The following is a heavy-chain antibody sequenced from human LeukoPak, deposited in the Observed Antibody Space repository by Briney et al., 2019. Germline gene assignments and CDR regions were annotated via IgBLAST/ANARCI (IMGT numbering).Heavy chain of an antibody. Sequence: ASVKVSCKVSGYTLTELSMHWVRQAPGKGLEWMGGFDPEDGETIYAQKFQGRVTMTEDTSTDTAYKELSSLRSEDTAVYYCATVFGVVETKDYWGQGTLVTVSS. CDR2: FDPEDGET. D-gene: IGHD3-3*01. CDR3: ATVFGVVETKDY. CDR1: GYTLTELS. J-gene: IGHJ4*02. V-gene: IGHV1-24*01.